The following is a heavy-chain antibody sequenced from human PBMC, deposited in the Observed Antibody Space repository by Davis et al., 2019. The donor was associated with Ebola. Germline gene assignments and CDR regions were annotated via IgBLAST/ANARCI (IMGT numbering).Heavy chain of an antibody. CDR3: ARDLPVVAATYYYYYGMDV. Sequence: ASVQVSCTASGYTFTGYYMHWVRQAPGQGLEWMGIINPSGGSTSYAQKFQGRVTMTRDTSTSTVYRELSSLRSEDTAGYYCARDLPVVAATYYYYYGMDVWGQGTTVTVSS. D-gene: IGHD2-15*01. J-gene: IGHJ6*02. CDR1: GYTFTGYY. V-gene: IGHV1-46*01. CDR2: INPSGGST.